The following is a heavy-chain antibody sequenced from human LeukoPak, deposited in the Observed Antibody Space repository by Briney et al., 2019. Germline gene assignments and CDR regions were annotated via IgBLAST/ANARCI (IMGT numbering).Heavy chain of an antibody. CDR3: ARPLYGDQYYFDY. CDR1: GFTFSTFG. D-gene: IGHD4-17*01. CDR2: ISSSSSYT. V-gene: IGHV3-11*06. Sequence: PGGSLRLSCAASGFTFSTFGMSWIRQAPGKGLEWVSYISSSSSYTNYADSVKGRFTISRDNAKNSLYLQMNSLRAEDTAVYYCARPLYGDQYYFDYWGQGTLVTVSS. J-gene: IGHJ4*02.